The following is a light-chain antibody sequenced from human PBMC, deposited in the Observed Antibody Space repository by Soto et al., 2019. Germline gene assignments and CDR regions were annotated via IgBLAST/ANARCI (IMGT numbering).Light chain of an antibody. Sequence: DIPMTQSPSSLSASVGDRVTITCRASQGISYYLNWYQQKPGTAPKLLIYTASSLQGGVPSRFSGSGSGTDFTLTISSLQPEDIATYYCQQSYSMPLTFGPGTKVDIK. J-gene: IGKJ3*01. CDR2: TAS. CDR3: QQSYSMPLT. CDR1: QGISYY. V-gene: IGKV1-39*01.